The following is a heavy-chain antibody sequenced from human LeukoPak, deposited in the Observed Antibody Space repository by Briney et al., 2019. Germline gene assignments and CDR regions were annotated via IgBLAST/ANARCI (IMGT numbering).Heavy chain of an antibody. CDR3: ARDRPWRNDAFDI. CDR2: INPNSGGT. CDR1: GYTFTGYY. J-gene: IGHJ3*02. V-gene: IGHV1-2*02. Sequence: ASVKVSCKASGYTFTGYYMHWVRQAPGQGLEWMGWINPNSGGTNYAQQFQGRVTMTTDTSTSTAYMELRSLRSDDTAVYYCARDRPWRNDAFDIWGQGTMVTVSS.